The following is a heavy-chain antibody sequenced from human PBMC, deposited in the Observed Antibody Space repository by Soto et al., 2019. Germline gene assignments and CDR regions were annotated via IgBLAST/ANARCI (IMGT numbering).Heavy chain of an antibody. V-gene: IGHV4-61*08. D-gene: IGHD6-13*01. J-gene: IGHJ4*02. CDR1: GGSVSSGGHY. CDR2: IYNSGTT. CDR3: ASGSSASAYIDY. Sequence: PSETLSLTCTVSGGSVSSGGHYWSWIRQPPGKGLEWIGYIYNSGTTDYNDSLKNRVTISIDTSKDQFSLKLSSVTAADTAVYYCASGSSASAYIDYWGQGTLVTVSS.